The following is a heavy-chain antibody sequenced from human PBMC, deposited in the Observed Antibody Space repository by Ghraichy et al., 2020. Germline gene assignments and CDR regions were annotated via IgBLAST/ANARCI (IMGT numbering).Heavy chain of an antibody. V-gene: IGHV1-3*01. J-gene: IGHJ5*02. D-gene: IGHD3-3*01. Sequence: ASVKVSCKASGYTFTKYALHWVRLAPGQRLEWMGRINAGNGSTEYSQNFQGRVAITRDTSASTAYMELSSLRSDDTAVYYCASVPYDFWSGYYPWGQGTLCTVSS. CDR1: GYTFTKYA. CDR2: INAGNGST. CDR3: ASVPYDFWSGYYP.